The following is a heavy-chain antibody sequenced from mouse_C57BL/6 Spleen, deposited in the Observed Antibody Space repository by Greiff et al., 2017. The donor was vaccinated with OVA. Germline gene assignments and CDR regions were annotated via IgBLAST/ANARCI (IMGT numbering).Heavy chain of an antibody. CDR2: INPNNGGT. J-gene: IGHJ1*03. Sequence: VQLQQSGPELVKPGASVKIPCKASGYTFTDYNMDCVKQSHGKRLQGFGDINPNNGGTIYNQKFKGKATLTGDKSSNTAYMQLRSLTSEDTAVYYCARLYDYDVLYFDGWGTGTTVTVSS. D-gene: IGHD2-4*01. CDR3: ARLYDYDVLYFDG. V-gene: IGHV1-18*01. CDR1: GYTFTDYN.